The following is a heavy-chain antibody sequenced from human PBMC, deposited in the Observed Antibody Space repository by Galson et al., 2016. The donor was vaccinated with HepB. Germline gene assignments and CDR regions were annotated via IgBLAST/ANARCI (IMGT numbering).Heavy chain of an antibody. Sequence: SLRLSCAASGFTFRSYRMNWVRQAPGKGLEWVSSISSGSSYIYDADSVKGRFTISRDKSKNTLYLQMNSLRAEDTAVYYCAREEVNYYGSGSYFEYWGQGTLVTVSS. D-gene: IGHD3-10*01. V-gene: IGHV3-21*01. J-gene: IGHJ4*02. CDR2: ISSGSSYI. CDR1: GFTFRSYR. CDR3: AREEVNYYGSGSYFEY.